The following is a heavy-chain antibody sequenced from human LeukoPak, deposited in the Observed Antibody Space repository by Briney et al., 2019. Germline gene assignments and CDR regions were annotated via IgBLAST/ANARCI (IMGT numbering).Heavy chain of an antibody. D-gene: IGHD5-24*01. Sequence: PGGSLRLSCAASGFSVSTTYMSWVRQAPGKGLEWVSGISGGTSEIHYADSVKGRFTIFRDSSKNTLYLQMNSLRAEGTALYYCAKRIRDGYNTPIDFWGQGTLVTVSS. CDR1: GFSVSTTY. V-gene: IGHV3-53*01. CDR3: AKRIRDGYNTPIDF. CDR2: ISGGTSEI. J-gene: IGHJ4*02.